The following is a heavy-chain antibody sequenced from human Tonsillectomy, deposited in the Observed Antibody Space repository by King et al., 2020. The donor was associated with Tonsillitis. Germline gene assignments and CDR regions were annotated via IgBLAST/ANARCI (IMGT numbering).Heavy chain of an antibody. CDR1: GFTFSSYW. J-gene: IGHJ4*02. D-gene: IGHD2-2*01. CDR3: ARIVVVTAGMDFEY. Sequence: VQLVESGGGLVQPGGSLRLSCAASGFTFSSYWMHWVRQAPGKGLVWVSRINSDGSSTSYADSVKGRFTISRDNAKNTLYLQMNSLRAEDTAVYYCARIVVVTAGMDFEYLGQGTLVTVSS. CDR2: INSDGSST. V-gene: IGHV3-74*01.